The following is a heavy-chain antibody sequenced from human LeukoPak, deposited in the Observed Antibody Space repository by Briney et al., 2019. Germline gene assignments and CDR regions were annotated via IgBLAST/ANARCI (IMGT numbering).Heavy chain of an antibody. CDR3: ARAPGKGATDFDY. V-gene: IGHV4-39*07. CDR2: IYYSGST. Sequence: SETLSLTCTVSGGSISSSSYYWGWIRQPPGKGLEWIGSIYYSGSTYYNPSLKSRVTISVDTSKNQFSQKLSSVTAADTAVYYCARAPGKGATDFDYWGQGTLVTVSS. CDR1: GGSISSSSYY. D-gene: IGHD1-26*01. J-gene: IGHJ4*02.